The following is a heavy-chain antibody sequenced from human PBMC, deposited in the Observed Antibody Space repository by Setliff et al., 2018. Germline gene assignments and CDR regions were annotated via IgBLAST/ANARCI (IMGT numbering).Heavy chain of an antibody. V-gene: IGHV1-18*01. Sequence: ASVKVSCKASGYTFTSYGFSWVRQAPGQGLEWMGWISGYNGNTNYAQKVQGRVTMTTDTSTGTIYMELRSLRADDTAVYYCSRFGLYYEAVYGGGDYYYYGMDVWGQGTTVTVAS. CDR2: ISGYNGNT. D-gene: IGHD3-16*01. J-gene: IGHJ6*02. CDR3: SRFGLYYEAVYGGGDYYYYGMDV. CDR1: GYTFTSYG.